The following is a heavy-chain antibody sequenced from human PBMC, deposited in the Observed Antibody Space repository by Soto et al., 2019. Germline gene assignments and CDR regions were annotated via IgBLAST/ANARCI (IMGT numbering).Heavy chain of an antibody. V-gene: IGHV1-2*02. CDR3: AREDGGGYSPIDH. D-gene: IGHD2-21*02. CDR1: GYRFTGYY. Sequence: QVQLVQSGAEVKKPGASVKVSCTASGYRFTGYYIHWVRQAPGQGLEWMGWINPNNGGTNYAQNFQGRATMDSDTSINAAYMELNRLRFDDTAVYYCAREDGGGYSPIDHWGQGSLVTVSS. J-gene: IGHJ4*02. CDR2: INPNNGGT.